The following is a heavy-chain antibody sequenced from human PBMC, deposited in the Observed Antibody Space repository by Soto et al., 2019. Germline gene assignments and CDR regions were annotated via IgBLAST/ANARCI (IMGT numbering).Heavy chain of an antibody. D-gene: IGHD1-1*01. CDR2: IYWDDDK. Sequence: SGPTLVNPTQTLTLTCTLSGFSLSTSGVGEGWIRQPPGKALEWLALIYWDDDKRYSPSLKSRLTITKDTSKSQVVLTMTNMDPVYTATYYCAHRGGWNHFDYWGHGTQVTVSS. CDR3: AHRGGWNHFDY. V-gene: IGHV2-5*02. CDR1: GFSLSTSGVG. J-gene: IGHJ4*01.